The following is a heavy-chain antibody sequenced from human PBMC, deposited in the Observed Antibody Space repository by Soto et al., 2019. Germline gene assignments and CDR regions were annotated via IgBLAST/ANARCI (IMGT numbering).Heavy chain of an antibody. CDR3: AHFPHGYGSSAPYSSSWCRPSVCYMDV. D-gene: IGHD6-13*01. CDR1: GFTFSSYG. Sequence: GGSLRLSCAASGFTFSSYGMHWVRQAPGKGLEWVAVIWYDGSNKYYADSVKGRFTISRDNSKNTLYLQMNSLRAEDTAVYYCAHFPHGYGSSAPYSSSWCRPSVCYMDVWGKGTTVTVSS. V-gene: IGHV3-33*01. J-gene: IGHJ6*03. CDR2: IWYDGSNK.